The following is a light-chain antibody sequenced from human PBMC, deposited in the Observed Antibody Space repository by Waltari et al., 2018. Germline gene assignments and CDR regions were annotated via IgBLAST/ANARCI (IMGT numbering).Light chain of an antibody. Sequence: QTVVTQEPSFSVSPGGTVTLTCGLSSGPVSHNYYTSWYQQTPGQAQRPLIYSTDTRSSGVPDRFSGSILGNKAVLTITGAQAHDEADYHCVLYMGGAVLFGGGTKLTVL. V-gene: IGLV8-61*01. CDR1: SGPVSHNYY. CDR3: VLYMGGAVL. J-gene: IGLJ3*02. CDR2: STD.